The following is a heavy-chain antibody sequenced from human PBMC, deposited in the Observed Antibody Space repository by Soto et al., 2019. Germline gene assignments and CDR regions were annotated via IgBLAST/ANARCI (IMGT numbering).Heavy chain of an antibody. CDR2: ISWNSGNI. CDR3: AKLEGAFDI. J-gene: IGHJ3*02. V-gene: IGHV3-9*01. CDR1: GLTFGNYA. Sequence: EVQLLESGGGLVQPGRSLRLSCAASGLTFGNYAMHWVRQAPGKGLEWVSGISWNSGNIGYADSVKGRFTISRDNAKNSLYLQMNCLRTEDTALYYCAKLEGAFDIWGQGTMVTVS.